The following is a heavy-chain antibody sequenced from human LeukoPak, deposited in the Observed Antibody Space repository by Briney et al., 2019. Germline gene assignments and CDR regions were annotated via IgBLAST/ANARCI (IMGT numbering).Heavy chain of an antibody. CDR1: GYSFTRYY. CDR3: ARGHDNWFDP. CDR2: INPNNGVT. Sequence: ASLKVSCKASGYSFTRYYLHWVRQAPGQGLEWMGRINPNNGVTTYAQKFQDRVTMTRDTSISTAYMELSRLTSDDSSGYYGARGHDNWFDPWGQGTLVIVSS. V-gene: IGHV1-2*06. J-gene: IGHJ5*02.